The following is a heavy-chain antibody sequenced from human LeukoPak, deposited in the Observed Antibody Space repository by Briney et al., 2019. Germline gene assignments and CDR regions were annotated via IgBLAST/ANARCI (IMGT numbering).Heavy chain of an antibody. J-gene: IGHJ4*02. Sequence: GASVKVSCKASGYTSTGYYMHWVRQAPGQGLEWMGRINPNSGGTNYAQKFQGRVTMTRDTSISTAYMELSRLRSDDTAVYYCARSYGVNSEDYFDYWGQGTLVTVSS. CDR2: INPNSGGT. D-gene: IGHD4-23*01. CDR3: ARSYGVNSEDYFDY. CDR1: GYTSTGYY. V-gene: IGHV1-2*06.